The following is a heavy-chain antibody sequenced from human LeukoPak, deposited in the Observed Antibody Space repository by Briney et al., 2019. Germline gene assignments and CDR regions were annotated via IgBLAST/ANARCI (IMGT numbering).Heavy chain of an antibody. CDR1: GFTFSSYG. D-gene: IGHD6-13*01. Sequence: GGSLRLSCAASGFTFSSYGMHWVRQAPGKGLEWVAFIRYDGSNKYYADSVKGRFTISRDNSKNTLYLQMNSLRAEDTAVYYCAKDLRHYSSSGAPDYWGQGTLVTVSS. CDR2: IRYDGSNK. V-gene: IGHV3-30*02. CDR3: AKDLRHYSSSGAPDY. J-gene: IGHJ4*02.